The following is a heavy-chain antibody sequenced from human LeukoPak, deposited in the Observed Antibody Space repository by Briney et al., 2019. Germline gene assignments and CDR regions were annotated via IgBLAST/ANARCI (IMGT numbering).Heavy chain of an antibody. J-gene: IGHJ5*02. D-gene: IGHD2-2*01. CDR1: GFTFTSYG. CDR2: IRYDGSNK. CDR3: AKGDCSSNSCYAGIWFDP. Sequence: PGGSLRLSCAASGFTFTSYGMHWVRQAPGKGLEWVAFIRYDGSNKYYADSVKGRFTISRDNSKNTLYLQMNSLRAEDTAVYYCAKGDCSSNSCYAGIWFDPWGQGTLVTVSS. V-gene: IGHV3-30*02.